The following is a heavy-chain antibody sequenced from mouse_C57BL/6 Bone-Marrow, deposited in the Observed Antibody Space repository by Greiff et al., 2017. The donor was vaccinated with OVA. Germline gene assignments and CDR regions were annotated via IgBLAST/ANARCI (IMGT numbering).Heavy chain of an antibody. Sequence: EVMLVESGGGLVQPGGSMKLSCVASGFTFSNYWMNWVRQSPEKGLEWVAQIRLKSDNYATHYAESVKGRFTISRDDSKSSVYLQMNNLRAEDTGIYYCTGELLRSYYFDYWGQGTTLTVSS. CDR3: TGELLRSYYFDY. D-gene: IGHD1-1*01. V-gene: IGHV6-3*01. CDR1: GFTFSNYW. CDR2: IRLKSDNYAT. J-gene: IGHJ2*01.